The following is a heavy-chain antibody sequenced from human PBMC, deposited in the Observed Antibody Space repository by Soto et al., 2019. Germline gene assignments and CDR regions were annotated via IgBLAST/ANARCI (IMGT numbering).Heavy chain of an antibody. J-gene: IGHJ4*02. V-gene: IGHV3-48*01. CDR2: ITSSSGTI. CDR1: GFTFSTYS. CDR3: ERIMTPANKLDY. D-gene: IGHD4-4*01. Sequence: PGGSLRLSCAASGFTFSTYSMNWVRQAPGKGLEWVSYITSSSGTIYYADSVKGRFTISRDNAKNSLYLQMNSLRAEDTAVYYCERIMTPANKLDYWGQGTLVTVSS.